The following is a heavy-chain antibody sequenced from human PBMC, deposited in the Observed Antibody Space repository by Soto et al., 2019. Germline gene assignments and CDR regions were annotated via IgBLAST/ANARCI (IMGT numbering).Heavy chain of an antibody. CDR3: ARMYSSGSGWFHP. V-gene: IGHV4-31*03. Sequence: PSETLSLTCFVSGYSITAGGYYWSWIRHHPGKGLEWIGSLYSSGSIIYNPSLRSRVSISGDTSSNQFSMSLTSVTAADTARYYCARMYSSGSGWFHPWGQGTLVTVSS. D-gene: IGHD6-19*01. CDR1: GYSITAGGYY. CDR2: LYSSGSI. J-gene: IGHJ5*02.